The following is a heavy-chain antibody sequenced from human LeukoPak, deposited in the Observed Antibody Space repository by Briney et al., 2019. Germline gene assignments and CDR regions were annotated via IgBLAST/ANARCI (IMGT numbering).Heavy chain of an antibody. J-gene: IGHJ4*02. CDR3: AREGSGSYFNPSRDFDY. CDR2: INPSGGST. D-gene: IGHD1-26*01. CDR1: GYTFTSYY. V-gene: IGHV1-46*01. Sequence: GASVKVSCKASGYTFTSYYMHWVRQAPGQGLEWMGIINPSGGSTSYAQKFQGRVTMTRDTSTGTVYMELSSLRSEDTAVYYCAREGSGSYFNPSRDFDYWGQGTLVTVSS.